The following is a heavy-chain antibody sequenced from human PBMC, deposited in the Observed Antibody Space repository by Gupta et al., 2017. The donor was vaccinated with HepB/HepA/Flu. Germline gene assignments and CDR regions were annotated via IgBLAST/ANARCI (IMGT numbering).Heavy chain of an antibody. CDR3: AIPPPSRPVYYYYYGMDV. V-gene: IGHV3-43*02. J-gene: IGHJ6*02. CDR1: GFTFDDYA. CDR2: ISGDGGST. Sequence: EVQLVESGGGVVQPGGSLRLSCAASGFTFDDYAMHWVRQAPGKGLEWVSLISGDGGSTYYADSVKGRFTISRDNSKNSLYLQMNSLRTEDTALYYCAIPPPSRPVYYYYYGMDVWGQGTTVTVSS. D-gene: IGHD1-14*01.